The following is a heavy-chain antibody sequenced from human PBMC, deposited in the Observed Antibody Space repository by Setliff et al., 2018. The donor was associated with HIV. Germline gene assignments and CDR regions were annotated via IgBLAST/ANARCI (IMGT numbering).Heavy chain of an antibody. D-gene: IGHD2-21*01. V-gene: IGHV4-39*06. CDR1: GDSISTSPYS. Sequence: PSETLSLTCTVSGDSISTSPYSWGWIRQPPGKGLEWIGSIHYSGYTYYSPSLRTRVTISVDTSKNQFPLKLSSVTAADTAVYYCARDWGQRLVIPHWGQGTLVTVSS. J-gene: IGHJ4*02. CDR2: IHYSGYT. CDR3: ARDWGQRLVIPH.